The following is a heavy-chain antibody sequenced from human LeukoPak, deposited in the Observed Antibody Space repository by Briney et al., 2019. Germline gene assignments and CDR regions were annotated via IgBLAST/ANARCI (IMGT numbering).Heavy chain of an antibody. J-gene: IGHJ4*02. CDR2: INPNSGGT. Sequence: ASVKVSCKASGYTSTGYYMHWVRRAPGQGLEWMGRINPNSGGTNYAQKFQGRVTMTRDTSISTAYMELSRLRSDDTAVYYCARNFIAVPDYWGQGTLVTVSS. V-gene: IGHV1-2*06. D-gene: IGHD6-19*01. CDR3: ARNFIAVPDY. CDR1: GYTSTGYY.